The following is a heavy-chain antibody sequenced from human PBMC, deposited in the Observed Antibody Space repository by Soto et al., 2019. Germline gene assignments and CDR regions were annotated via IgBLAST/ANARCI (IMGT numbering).Heavy chain of an antibody. CDR1: GFTFSSYA. J-gene: IGHJ4*02. Sequence: GGSLRLSCAASGFTFSSYAMHWVRQAPGKGLEWVAVISYDGSNKYYADSVKGRFTISRDNSKNTLYLQMNSLRAEDTAVYYCARDLDPGSSGSLVDYWGQGTLVTVSS. CDR3: ARDLDPGSSGSLVDY. CDR2: ISYDGSNK. V-gene: IGHV3-30-3*01. D-gene: IGHD3-22*01.